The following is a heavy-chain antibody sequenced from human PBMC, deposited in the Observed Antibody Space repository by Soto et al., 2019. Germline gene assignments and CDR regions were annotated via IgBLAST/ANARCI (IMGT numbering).Heavy chain of an antibody. V-gene: IGHV4-34*01. CDR3: ARLNYDSSGYYHYYYGMDV. D-gene: IGHD3-22*01. J-gene: IGHJ6*02. CDR1: GGSGGSFSGYY. Sequence: PSETLSLTCAVYGGSGGSFSGYYWSWIRQPPGKGLEWIGEINHSGSTNYNPSLKSRVTISVDTSKNQFSLKLSSVTAADTAVYYCARLNYDSSGYYHYYYGMDVWGQGTTVTVSS. CDR2: INHSGST.